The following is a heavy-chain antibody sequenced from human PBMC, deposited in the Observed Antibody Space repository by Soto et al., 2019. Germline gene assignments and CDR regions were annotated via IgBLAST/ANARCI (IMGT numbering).Heavy chain of an antibody. D-gene: IGHD3-22*01. J-gene: IGHJ6*04. Sequence: SQTLSLTCAISVYSVSSNSAAWNWIRQSPSRGLECLGRTYYRSNWYNDYAVSVKSRITINPDTYKNQFSLQLNSVTPEDTAVYYCPTAEGHYDSSGYYPKYHYYYYGMEVWGKGTMVTVSS. V-gene: IGHV6-1*01. CDR1: VYSVSSNSAA. CDR3: PTAEGHYDSSGYYPKYHYYYYGMEV. CDR2: TYYRSNWYN.